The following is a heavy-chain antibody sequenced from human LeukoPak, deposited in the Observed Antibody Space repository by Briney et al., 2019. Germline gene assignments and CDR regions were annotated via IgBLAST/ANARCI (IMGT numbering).Heavy chain of an antibody. Sequence: GGSLRLSCAASGFTFSSHWMSWVRQAPGKGLEWVANIKQDGSEKYYVDSVKGRFTISRDNGKNSLYLQMNSLRAEDTAVYYCARGRVVGATWKARPPSDAFDIWGQGTMVTVSS. CDR3: ARGRVVGATWKARPPSDAFDI. D-gene: IGHD1-26*01. CDR2: IKQDGSEK. CDR1: GFTFSSHW. J-gene: IGHJ3*02. V-gene: IGHV3-7*03.